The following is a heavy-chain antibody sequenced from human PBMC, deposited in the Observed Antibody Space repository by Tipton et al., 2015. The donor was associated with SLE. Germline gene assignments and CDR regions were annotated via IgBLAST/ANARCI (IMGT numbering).Heavy chain of an antibody. CDR1: GFTFIDAW. Sequence: EASGFTFIDAWMSWVRQAPGKGLEWVGRAKSKTDGGTTDYAAPVKGRFTISRDDSKDTVYLQMNSLKTEDTAVYYCTTLPRWGQGTLVTVSS. J-gene: IGHJ4*02. CDR3: TTLPR. V-gene: IGHV3-15*01. CDR2: AKSKTDGGTT.